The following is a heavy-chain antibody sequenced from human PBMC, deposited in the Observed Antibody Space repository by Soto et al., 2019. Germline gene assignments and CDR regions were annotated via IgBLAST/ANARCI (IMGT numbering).Heavy chain of an antibody. V-gene: IGHV1-18*01. D-gene: IGHD1-1*01. J-gene: IGHJ5*02. CDR2: ISAYNGNT. CDR3: AREQEPLIESWFDP. Sequence: VKVSCKASGYTFTSYGISWVRQAPGQGLEWMGWISAYNGNTNYAQKLQGRVTMTTDTSTSTAYMELRSLRSDDTAVYYCAREQEPLIESWFDPWGQGTLVTVSS. CDR1: GYTFTSYG.